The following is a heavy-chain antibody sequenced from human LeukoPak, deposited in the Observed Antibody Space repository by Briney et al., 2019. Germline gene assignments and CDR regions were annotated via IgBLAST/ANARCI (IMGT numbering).Heavy chain of an antibody. CDR1: GFTVSSNY. CDR3: ARDFCSAGSCYPDN. V-gene: IGHV3-66*01. J-gene: IGHJ4*02. D-gene: IGHD2-15*01. Sequence: GGSLRLSCAASGFTVSSNYMSWVRQAPGKGLEWVSVIYSGGITYYADSVKGRFTISRDNSKNTLYLQMNSLRVEDTAVYYCARDFCSAGSCYPDNWGQGTLVTVSS. CDR2: IYSGGIT.